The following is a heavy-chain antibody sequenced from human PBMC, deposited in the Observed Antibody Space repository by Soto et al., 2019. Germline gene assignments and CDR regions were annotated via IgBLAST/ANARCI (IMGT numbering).Heavy chain of an antibody. Sequence: ASVKVSCKASVFTFTSSAVKWVRQARGQRLEWIGWIVVGSGNTNYAQKFQERVTITRDMSTSTAYMELSSLRSEDTAVYYCASRSSPSDFDIWGQGTMDTVSS. CDR2: IVVGSGNT. D-gene: IGHD6-6*01. J-gene: IGHJ3*02. CDR1: VFTFTSSA. V-gene: IGHV1-58*01. CDR3: ASRSSPSDFDI.